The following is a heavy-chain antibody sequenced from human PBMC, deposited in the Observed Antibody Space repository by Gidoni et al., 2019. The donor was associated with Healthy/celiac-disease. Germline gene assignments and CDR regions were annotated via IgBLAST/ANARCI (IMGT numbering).Heavy chain of an antibody. CDR3: AKDSYSSSWYYYYYGMDV. CDR2: ISGSGGST. D-gene: IGHD6-13*01. J-gene: IGHJ6*02. V-gene: IGHV3-23*04. CDR1: GFTFSSYA. Sequence: EVQLVESGGGLVQPGGSLRLSCAASGFTFSSYARSWVRQAPGKGLEWVSAISGSGGSTYYADSVKGRFTISRDNSKNTLYLQMNSLRAEDTAVYYCAKDSYSSSWYYYYYGMDVWGQGTTVTVSS.